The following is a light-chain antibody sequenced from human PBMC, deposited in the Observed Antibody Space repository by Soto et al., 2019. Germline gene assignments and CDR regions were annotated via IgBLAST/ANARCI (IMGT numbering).Light chain of an antibody. J-gene: IGLJ1*01. CDR1: NSDVGGYNY. CDR3: SSYAGSNWYV. Sequence: QSALTQPPSASGSPLQSVTISCTGTNSDVGGYNYVSWYQQYPGKAPKLIIYEVNERPSGVPDRFSGSKSGNTASLTVSGLQTADEADYYCSSYAGSNWYVFGTGTKVTVL. CDR2: EVN. V-gene: IGLV2-8*01.